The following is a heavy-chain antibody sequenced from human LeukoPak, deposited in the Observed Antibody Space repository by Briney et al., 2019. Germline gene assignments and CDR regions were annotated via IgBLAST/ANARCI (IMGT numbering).Heavy chain of an antibody. D-gene: IGHD3-22*01. J-gene: IGHJ6*02. Sequence: GGSLRLSCAASGFTFSNFGMHWVRQAPGKGLEWVALISYDGRYEYYADSVKGRFTISRDNSKNTLYLQMNSLRAEDTAVYYCAKDVYDRSGCYVYYYYGMDVWGQGTTVTVSS. CDR3: AKDVYDRSGCYVYYYYGMDV. V-gene: IGHV3-30*18. CDR1: GFTFSNFG. CDR2: ISYDGRYE.